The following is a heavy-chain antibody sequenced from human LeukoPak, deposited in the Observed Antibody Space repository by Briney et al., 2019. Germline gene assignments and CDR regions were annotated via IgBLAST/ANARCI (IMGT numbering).Heavy chain of an antibody. J-gene: IGHJ5*02. CDR2: ISYDGSNK. Sequence: PGGSLRLSCAASGFTFSSYAMHWVRQAPGKGLEWVAVISYDGSNKYYADSVKGRFTISRDNSKNTLYLQMNSLRAEDTAVYYCARSLSGYYDPRRDNWFDPWGQGTLVTVSS. D-gene: IGHD3-22*01. V-gene: IGHV3-30-3*01. CDR1: GFTFSSYA. CDR3: ARSLSGYYDPRRDNWFDP.